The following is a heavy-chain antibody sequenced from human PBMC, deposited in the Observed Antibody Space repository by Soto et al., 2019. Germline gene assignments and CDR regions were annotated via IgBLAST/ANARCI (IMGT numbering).Heavy chain of an antibody. Sequence: VQLVESGGGVVQPGRALTLSCAASRFTFTNYAMHWVRQTPGKGLEWVASISHDGSNKYYADSVKGRITISRDNSKHTLFLQMHSLRAEDTAVFYCANVTGYCANNVCYNPYGAFEVWGQGTMVTVSS. V-gene: IGHV3-30*18. CDR1: RFTFTNYA. J-gene: IGHJ3*01. CDR3: ANVTGYCANNVCYNPYGAFEV. CDR2: ISHDGSNK. D-gene: IGHD2-8*01.